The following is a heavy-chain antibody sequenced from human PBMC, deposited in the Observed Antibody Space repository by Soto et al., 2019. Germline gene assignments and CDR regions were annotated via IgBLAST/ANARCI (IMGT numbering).Heavy chain of an antibody. CDR3: ARPGMGGMEPGVPYYFDY. J-gene: IGHJ4*02. CDR2: IIPIFGTA. V-gene: IGHV1-69*12. D-gene: IGHD1-1*01. CDR1: GGTFSSYA. Sequence: QVQLVQSGAEVKKPGSSVKVSCKASGGTFSSYAISWVRQAPGQGLEWMGGIIPIFGTANYAQKFQGRVTITADESTSTAYMELSSLRSEDTAVYYCARPGMGGMEPGVPYYFDYWGQGTLVTVSS.